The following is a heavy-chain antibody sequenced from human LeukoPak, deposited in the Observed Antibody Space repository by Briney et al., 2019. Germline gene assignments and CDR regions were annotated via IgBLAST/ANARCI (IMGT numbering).Heavy chain of an antibody. CDR1: GFTFSNYE. CDR2: ISSGGSTI. CDR3: ARDNEGDFDY. J-gene: IGHJ4*02. D-gene: IGHD2-8*01. V-gene: IGHV3-48*03. Sequence: PGGSLRLSCAASGFTFSNYEMNWVRQAPGKGLEWVSYISSGGSTIFYADSVKGRFTISRDNAKNSLYLQMNSLRAEDTAVYYCARDNEGDFDYWGQGTLVTVPS.